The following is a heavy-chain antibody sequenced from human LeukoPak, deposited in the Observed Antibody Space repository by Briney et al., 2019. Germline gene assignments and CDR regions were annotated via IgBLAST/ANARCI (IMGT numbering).Heavy chain of an antibody. D-gene: IGHD5-18*01. Sequence: SETLSLTCAVYGGSFSGYYWSWIRQPPGKGQEWIGEINHSGRTNYNPSLKSRVTISVDTSKNQFSLKLSSVTAADTAVYYCARAGASYSQIPVYWGQGTLVTVSS. CDR3: ARAGASYSQIPVY. V-gene: IGHV4-34*01. CDR1: GGSFSGYY. J-gene: IGHJ4*02. CDR2: INHSGRT.